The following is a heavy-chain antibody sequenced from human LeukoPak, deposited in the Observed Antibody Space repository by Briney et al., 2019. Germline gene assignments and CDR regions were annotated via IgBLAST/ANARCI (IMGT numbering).Heavy chain of an antibody. CDR3: ASTSNSALSLPYFDH. Sequence: SETLSLTCSVSGASVSDGNYYWSWIRQPPGKGLEWIGYMFYSESTKYNPSLKSRVTISVDKSKNQFSLHMSSVTAADTAVFYCASTSNSALSLPYFDHWGQGSLVTVSS. CDR1: GASVSDGNYY. D-gene: IGHD2-2*01. CDR2: MFYSEST. V-gene: IGHV4-61*01. J-gene: IGHJ4*02.